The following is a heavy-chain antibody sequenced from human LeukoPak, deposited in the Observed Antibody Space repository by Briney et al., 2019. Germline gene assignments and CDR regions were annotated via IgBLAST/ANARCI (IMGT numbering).Heavy chain of an antibody. Sequence: GGSLRLSCAASGFTFSSYSMNWVRQAPGKGLEWVSYISSSSSTIYYADSVKGRFTISRDNAKNSLYLQMNSLRAEDTAVYYCARDHSSSCQLLDYWGQGTLVTVSS. CDR2: ISSSSSTI. CDR1: GFTFSSYS. CDR3: ARDHSSSCQLLDY. D-gene: IGHD6-13*01. V-gene: IGHV3-48*01. J-gene: IGHJ4*02.